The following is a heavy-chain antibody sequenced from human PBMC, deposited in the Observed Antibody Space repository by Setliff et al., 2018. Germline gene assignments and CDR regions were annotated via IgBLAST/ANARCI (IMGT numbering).Heavy chain of an antibody. CDR2: IYGMGET. V-gene: IGHV4-4*08. CDR3: ARSVDPDV. CDR1: GASVRTYY. J-gene: IGHJ6*04. Sequence: PSETLSLTCTVSGASVRTYYWTWIRQPPGKGLEWIGNIYGMGETKYHPSLKSRVTISLDKTKNAFSLRLTSVTAADTGVYFCARSVDPDVWGEGTTVTVSS.